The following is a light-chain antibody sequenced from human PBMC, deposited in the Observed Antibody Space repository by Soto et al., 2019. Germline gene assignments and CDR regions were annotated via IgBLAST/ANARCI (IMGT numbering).Light chain of an antibody. V-gene: IGKV3-11*01. CDR3: QQYSNWPTFT. CDR1: QSVSSY. CDR2: AAS. Sequence: EIVLTQSPATLSLSPGERATLSCRASQSVSSYLAWYQQKPGQAPRLLIYAASYRDTGIPDRFSGSGSGTDFTLTISSLEPEDFAVYYCQQYSNWPTFTFGGGTKVEIK. J-gene: IGKJ4*01.